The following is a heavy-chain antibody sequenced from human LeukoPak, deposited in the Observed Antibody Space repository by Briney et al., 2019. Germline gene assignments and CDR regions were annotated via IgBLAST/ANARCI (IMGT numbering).Heavy chain of an antibody. D-gene: IGHD3-3*01. CDR3: ARSLWSGYDTFDI. Sequence: ASVKVSRKASGYTFTNYGINWVRQATGQGLEWMGWMNPNTGNTGYTQKFQGRITITRNTSISTAYMELSSLRSEDTAVYYCARSLWSGYDTFDIWGQGTMVTVSS. CDR2: MNPNTGNT. CDR1: GYTFTNYG. J-gene: IGHJ3*02. V-gene: IGHV1-8*03.